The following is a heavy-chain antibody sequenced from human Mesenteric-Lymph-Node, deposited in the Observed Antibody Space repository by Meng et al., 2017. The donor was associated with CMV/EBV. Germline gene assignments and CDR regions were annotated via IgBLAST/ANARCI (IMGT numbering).Heavy chain of an antibody. D-gene: IGHD5-12*01. CDR1: GGSFSGYY. CDR2: INHRGST. J-gene: IGHJ5*01. V-gene: IGHV4-34*01. Sequence: SETLSLTCDVHGGSFSGYYWSWIRQPPGKGLEWIGEINHRGSTNYNPSLKSRVTISVDTSKNQFSLKLSSVTAADTAVYYCASEGAMVRDSGYDFGSWGQGTLVTVSS. CDR3: ASEGAMVRDSGYDFGS.